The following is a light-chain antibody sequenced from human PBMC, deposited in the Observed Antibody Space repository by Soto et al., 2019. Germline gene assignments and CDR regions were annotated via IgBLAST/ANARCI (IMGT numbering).Light chain of an antibody. CDR1: QSVSNN. J-gene: IGKJ2*01. Sequence: EIVMTQSPATLSVSPGERATLFCRTSQSVSNNLAWYQQKPGQAPRLLIYGASTRATGIPARLSGSGSGTEFTLTISSLQSEDFAVYYCQQYDNWPYTFGQGTKPEI. CDR3: QQYDNWPYT. V-gene: IGKV3-15*01. CDR2: GAS.